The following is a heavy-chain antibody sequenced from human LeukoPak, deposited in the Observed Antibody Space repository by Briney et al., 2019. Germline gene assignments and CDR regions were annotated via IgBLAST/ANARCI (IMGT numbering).Heavy chain of an antibody. CDR1: GFTVSSNY. J-gene: IGHJ4*02. CDR2: IYSGGST. D-gene: IGHD6-19*01. Sequence: GGSLRLSCAASGFTVSSNYMSWVRQAPGKGLEWVSVIYSGGSTYYADSVKGRFTISRDSSKNTLYLQMNSLRAEDTAVYYCARDLNSGWYYFDYWGQGTLVTVSS. CDR3: ARDLNSGWYYFDY. V-gene: IGHV3-53*01.